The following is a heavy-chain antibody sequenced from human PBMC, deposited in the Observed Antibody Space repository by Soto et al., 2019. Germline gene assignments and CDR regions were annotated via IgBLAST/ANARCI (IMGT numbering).Heavy chain of an antibody. CDR2: INHSGST. Sequence: SETLSLTCAVYGGSFSGYYWSWIRQPPGKGLEWIGEINHSGSTNYNPSLKSRVTISVDTSKNQFSLKLSSVTAADTAVYYCARVRLTMVRGALDVWGQGTTVT. CDR3: ARVRLTMVRGALDV. D-gene: IGHD3-10*01. V-gene: IGHV4-34*01. CDR1: GGSFSGYY. J-gene: IGHJ6*02.